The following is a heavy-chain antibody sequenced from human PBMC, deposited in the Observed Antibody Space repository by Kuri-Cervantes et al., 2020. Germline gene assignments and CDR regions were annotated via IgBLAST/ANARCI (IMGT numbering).Heavy chain of an antibody. D-gene: IGHD2-2*01. CDR2: ISAYNGNT. V-gene: IGHV1-18*01. CDR3: ARHTSLTSFDY. CDR1: GGTFSSYA. J-gene: IGHJ4*02. Sequence: ASVKVSCKASGGTFSSYAISWVRQAPGQGLEWMGWISAYNGNTNYAQKLQGRVTMTTDTSTSTAYMELRSLRSDDTAMYYCARHTSLTSFDYWGQGTLVTVSS.